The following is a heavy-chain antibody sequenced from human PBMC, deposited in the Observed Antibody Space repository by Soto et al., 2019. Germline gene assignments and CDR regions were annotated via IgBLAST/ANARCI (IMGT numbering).Heavy chain of an antibody. D-gene: IGHD6-19*01. CDR1: GFTFNNYA. CDR2: ISGTGGST. Sequence: GGSLRLSCAASGFTFNNYAMNWVRQAPGKGLEWVATISGTGGSTYYADSVKGRFTISRDNSKNTLYLQMNSLRVEDTAVYYCARAKAAVAGIVLGGAFDIWGQGTIVTVSS. V-gene: IGHV3-23*01. J-gene: IGHJ3*02. CDR3: ARAKAAVAGIVLGGAFDI.